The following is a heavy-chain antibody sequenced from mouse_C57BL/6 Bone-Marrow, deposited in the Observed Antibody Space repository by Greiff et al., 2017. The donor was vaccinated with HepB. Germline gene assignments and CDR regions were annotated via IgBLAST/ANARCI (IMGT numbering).Heavy chain of an antibody. Sequence: VQLKESGAELVRPGASVKLSCTASGFNIKDDYMHWVKQRPEQGLEWIGWIDPENGDTEYASKFQGKATITADTSSNTAYLQLSSLTSEDTAVYYCTTAITTVVANWYFDVWGTGTTVTVSS. D-gene: IGHD1-1*01. CDR1: GFNIKDDY. CDR2: IDPENGDT. J-gene: IGHJ1*03. CDR3: TTAITTVVANWYFDV. V-gene: IGHV14-4*01.